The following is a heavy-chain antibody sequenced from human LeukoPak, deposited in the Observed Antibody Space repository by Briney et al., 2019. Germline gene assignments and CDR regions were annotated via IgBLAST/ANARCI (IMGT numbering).Heavy chain of an antibody. J-gene: IGHJ5*02. CDR3: ARRGRESWFDP. CDR1: GGSISSYY. CDR2: IYYSGST. Sequence: PSETLSLTCTVSGGSISSYYWSWIRQPPGKGLEWIGYIYYSGSTNYNPSLKSRVTISVDTSKNQFSLKLSSVTAADTAVYYCARRGRESWFDPWGQGTLVTVSS. D-gene: IGHD3-10*01. V-gene: IGHV4-59*01.